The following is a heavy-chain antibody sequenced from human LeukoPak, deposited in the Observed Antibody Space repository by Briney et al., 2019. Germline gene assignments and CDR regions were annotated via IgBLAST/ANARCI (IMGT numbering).Heavy chain of an antibody. D-gene: IGHD3-22*01. CDR1: GFTFSSYS. V-gene: IGHV3-48*01. CDR3: AREDYYDSSGYFDY. J-gene: IGHJ4*02. Sequence: GGSLGLSCAASGFTFSSYSMSWVRQAPGKGLEWVSYISSSSSTIYYADSVKGRFTISRDNSKNTLYLQMGSLRAEDMAVYYCAREDYYDSSGYFDYWGQGTLVTVSS. CDR2: ISSSSSTI.